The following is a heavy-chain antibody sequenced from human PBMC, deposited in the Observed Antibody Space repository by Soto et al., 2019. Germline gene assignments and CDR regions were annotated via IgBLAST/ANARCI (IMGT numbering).Heavy chain of an antibody. Sequence: EVQLLESGGGLVQPGGSLRLSCAASGFTCSNYAVTWVRQAPGKGLEWVSTSSGSGGSTYYADSVKGRFTISRDNSKNTLYLQMSSLRAEDTAVYYCAKDQGSSWYEIYYWGQGTLVTVSS. CDR2: SSGSGGST. J-gene: IGHJ4*02. CDR3: AKDQGSSWYEIYY. D-gene: IGHD6-13*01. CDR1: GFTCSNYA. V-gene: IGHV3-23*01.